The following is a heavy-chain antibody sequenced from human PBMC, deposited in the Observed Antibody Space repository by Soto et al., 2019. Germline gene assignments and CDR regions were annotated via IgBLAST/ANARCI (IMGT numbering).Heavy chain of an antibody. D-gene: IGHD6-13*01. CDR2: IYYSGST. V-gene: IGHV4-30-4*01. J-gene: IGHJ6*02. Sequence: SETLSLTCTVSGGSISSGDYYWSWIRQPPGKGLEWIGYIYYSGSTYYNPSLKSRVTISVDTSKNRFSLKLSSVTAADTAVYYCARDPAAPYYYYGMDVWGQGTTVTVSS. CDR1: GGSISSGDYY. CDR3: ARDPAAPYYYYGMDV.